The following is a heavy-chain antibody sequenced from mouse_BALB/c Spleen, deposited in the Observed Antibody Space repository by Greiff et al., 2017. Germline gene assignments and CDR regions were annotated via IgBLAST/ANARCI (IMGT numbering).Heavy chain of an antibody. D-gene: IGHD2-1*01. V-gene: IGHV1S137*01. J-gene: IGHJ3*01. CDR3: ARSGYGNSWFAY. CDR1: GYTFTDYA. CDR2: ISTYYGDA. Sequence: QVQLQQSGAELVRPGVSVKISCKGSGYTFTDYAMHWVKQSHAKSLEWIGVISTYYGDASYNQKFKGKATMTVDKSSSTAYMELARLTSEDSAIYYCARSGYGNSWFAYWGQGTLVTVSA.